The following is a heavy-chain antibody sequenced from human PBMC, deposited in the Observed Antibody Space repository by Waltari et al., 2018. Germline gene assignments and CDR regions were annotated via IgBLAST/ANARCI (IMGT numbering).Heavy chain of an antibody. CDR2: IYKSGSN. Sequence: QVQLQESGPGLVKPSETLSLTCAVSGYSMSSNYYWVWIRQPPGKGLEWIGTIYKSGSNHYNQVLKSRVTMSVDTSKNQFSLKVTSVSAADPAVYYCARVHGSSTSVDYWGQGTLVTVSS. D-gene: IGHD1-26*01. J-gene: IGHJ4*02. V-gene: IGHV4-38-2*01. CDR3: ARVHGSSTSVDY. CDR1: GYSMSSNYY.